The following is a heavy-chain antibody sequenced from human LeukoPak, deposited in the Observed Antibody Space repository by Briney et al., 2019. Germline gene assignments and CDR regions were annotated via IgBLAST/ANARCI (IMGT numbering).Heavy chain of an antibody. J-gene: IGHJ6*03. Sequence: GGSLRLSCAASGFTFSDYYMSWIRQAPGKGLKWVSYISSSGSTIYYADSVKGRFTISRDNAKNSLYLQMNSLRAEDTAVYYCARTTEGYARGPGYSYYYYMDVWGKGTTVTISS. CDR2: ISSSGSTI. CDR1: GFTFSDYY. CDR3: ARTTEGYARGPGYSYYYYMDV. V-gene: IGHV3-11*01. D-gene: IGHD5-12*01.